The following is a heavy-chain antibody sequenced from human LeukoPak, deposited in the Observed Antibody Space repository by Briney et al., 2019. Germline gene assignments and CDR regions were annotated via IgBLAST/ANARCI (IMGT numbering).Heavy chain of an antibody. J-gene: IGHJ3*02. CDR3: AKDTGYGYGYPNDAFDI. D-gene: IGHD5-18*01. CDR2: ISWNSGSI. CDR1: GFTFDDYA. V-gene: IGHV3-9*01. Sequence: GGSLRLSCAASGFTFDDYAMHWVRQAPGKGLEWVSGISWNSGSIGYADSVKGRFTISRDNAKNSLYLQMNSLRAEDTALYYCAKDTGYGYGYPNDAFDIWGQGTMVTVSS.